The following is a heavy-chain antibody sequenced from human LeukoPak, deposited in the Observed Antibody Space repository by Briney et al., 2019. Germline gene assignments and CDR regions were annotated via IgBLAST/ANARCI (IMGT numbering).Heavy chain of an antibody. Sequence: GGSLRLSCEGSGFTFSSISMNWVRQAPGKGLEWVSSISPNGDTIYHADSVKGRFTTSGDNAKSLLYLEMNGLRVEDTAVYYCTRDLPVPSLVRGIIIYGLIDYWGQGTLVTVSS. CDR2: ISPNGDTI. CDR3: TRDLPVPSLVRGIIIYGLIDY. J-gene: IGHJ4*02. D-gene: IGHD3-10*01. CDR1: GFTFSSIS. V-gene: IGHV3-21*06.